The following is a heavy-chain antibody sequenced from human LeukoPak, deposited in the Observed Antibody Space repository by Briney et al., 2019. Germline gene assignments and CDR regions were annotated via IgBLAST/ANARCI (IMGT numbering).Heavy chain of an antibody. V-gene: IGHV5-51*01. D-gene: IGHD3-10*01. J-gene: IGHJ4*02. CDR3: ARSMIRGITNRGFDY. Sequence: GESLKISCKGSGYSFANYWIGWGRQMPGKSLEWMGIIYPDDSDTRYGPSLQGQVTMTADKSISTAYLQWTSLQASDTAIYYCARSMIRGITNRGFDYWGQGTLVTVSS. CDR1: GYSFANYW. CDR2: IYPDDSDT.